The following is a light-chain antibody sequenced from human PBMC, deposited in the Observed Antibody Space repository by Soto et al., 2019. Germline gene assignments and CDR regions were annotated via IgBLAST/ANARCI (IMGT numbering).Light chain of an antibody. CDR1: SSNLGSRT. V-gene: IGLV1-44*01. J-gene: IGLJ1*01. Sequence: QSVLTQPPSASGTPGQRVTISCSGSSSNLGSRTVNWYQQLPGTAPKLLIYANTQRPSGVPDRFSGSKSGTSASLAISGLQAEDEADYFCQSYDSSLSGYVFGTGTKLTVL. CDR2: ANT. CDR3: QSYDSSLSGYV.